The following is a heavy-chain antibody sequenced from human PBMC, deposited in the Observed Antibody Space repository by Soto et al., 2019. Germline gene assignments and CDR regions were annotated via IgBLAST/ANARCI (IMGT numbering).Heavy chain of an antibody. J-gene: IGHJ6*02. CDR1: GFTFSSYS. CDR3: ARDGPAAVSYYYYGMDV. Sequence: GGSLRLSCAASGFTFSSYSMNWVRQAPGKGLEWVSSISSSSYIYYADSVKGRFTISRDNAKNSLYLQMNSLRAEDTAVYYCARDGPAAVSYYYYGMDVWGQGTTVTVSS. V-gene: IGHV3-21*01. CDR2: ISSSSYI. D-gene: IGHD3-16*01.